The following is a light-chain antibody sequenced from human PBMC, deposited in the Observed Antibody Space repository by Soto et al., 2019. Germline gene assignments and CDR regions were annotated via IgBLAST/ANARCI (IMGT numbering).Light chain of an antibody. Sequence: ETLMTQSPATLSVSPGERATLSCRASQSVNNNLAWYQQKLGQAPRVLIYGASTRATGIPARFTGSGSGTEFILPLASLQPEDSAVYYCQEYNTLPWTFGQGTKVEFK. V-gene: IGKV3-15*01. J-gene: IGKJ1*01. CDR2: GAS. CDR1: QSVNNN. CDR3: QEYNTLPWT.